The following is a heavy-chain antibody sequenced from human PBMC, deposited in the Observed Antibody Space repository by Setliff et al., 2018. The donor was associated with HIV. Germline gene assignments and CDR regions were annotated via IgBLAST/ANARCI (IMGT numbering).Heavy chain of an antibody. CDR2: ITDSGSKI. CDR3: AKDVTGLPFTY. CDR1: DFTFSNSA. V-gene: IGHV3-23*01. Sequence: PGGSLRLSCVGSDFTFSNSAMSWVRQAPGKGLEWVSTITDSGSKILYVDSVKGRFTISRDNSKNSLYLQMDSLRPEDTAVYYCAKDVTGLPFTYWGQGTLVTVSS. D-gene: IGHD2-21*02. J-gene: IGHJ4*02.